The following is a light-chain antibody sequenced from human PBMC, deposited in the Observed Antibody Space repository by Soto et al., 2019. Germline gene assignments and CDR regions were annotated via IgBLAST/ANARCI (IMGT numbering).Light chain of an antibody. CDR2: GAS. CDR1: QSVSSSY. CDR3: QQYGSSPPVT. J-gene: IGKJ2*01. V-gene: IGKV3-20*01. Sequence: EIVLTQSPGTLSLSPGERATLSCRASQSVSSSYLAWHQQKPGQAPRLLIYGASSRATGIPDRFSGSGSGTDFTLTISRLAPEDFAAYYCQQYGSSPPVTFGQGTKLEIK.